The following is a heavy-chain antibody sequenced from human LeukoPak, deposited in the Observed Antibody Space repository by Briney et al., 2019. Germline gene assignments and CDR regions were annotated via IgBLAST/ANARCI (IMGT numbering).Heavy chain of an antibody. V-gene: IGHV1-8*01. CDR2: MNPNSGNT. D-gene: IGHD6-19*01. Sequence: ASVKVSCKASGYTFTSYDINWVRQATGQGLEWMGWMNPNSGNTGYAQKFQGRVTMTRNTSISTAYMELSSLRSEDTAVYYSATSGWYKNGNWFDPWGQGTLVTVSS. CDR1: GYTFTSYD. J-gene: IGHJ5*02. CDR3: ATSGWYKNGNWFDP.